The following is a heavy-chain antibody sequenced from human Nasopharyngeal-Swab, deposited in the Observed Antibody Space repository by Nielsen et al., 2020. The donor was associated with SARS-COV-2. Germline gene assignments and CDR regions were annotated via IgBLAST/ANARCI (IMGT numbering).Heavy chain of an antibody. CDR1: GYSFTSYW. CDR2: IYLGDSDT. V-gene: IGHV5-51*01. J-gene: IGHJ3*02. Sequence: GESLKISCKGSGYSFTSYWIGWVRQMPGKGLEWMGIIYLGDSDTRYSPSFQGQVTISADKSISTAYLQWSSLKASDTAMYYCARQQGSSGLTYDAFDIWGQGTMVTVSS. CDR3: ARQQGSSGLTYDAFDI. D-gene: IGHD6-19*01.